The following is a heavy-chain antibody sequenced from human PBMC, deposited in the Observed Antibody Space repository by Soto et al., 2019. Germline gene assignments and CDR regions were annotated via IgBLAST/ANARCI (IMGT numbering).Heavy chain of an antibody. CDR3: ARDRIAAAGVFDY. J-gene: IGHJ4*02. Sequence: SVKVSCKASGYTFTSYDINWVRQAPGQGLGWMGRIIPILGIANYAQKFQGRVTITADKSTSTAYMELSSLRSEDTAVYYCARDRIAAAGVFDYWGQGTLVTVSS. V-gene: IGHV1-69*04. CDR1: GYTFTSYD. D-gene: IGHD6-13*01. CDR2: IIPILGIA.